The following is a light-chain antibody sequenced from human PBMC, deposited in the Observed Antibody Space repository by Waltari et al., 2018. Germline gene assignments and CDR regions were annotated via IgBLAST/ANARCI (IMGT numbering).Light chain of an antibody. CDR1: STYVGSNNH. V-gene: IGLV2-8*01. J-gene: IGLJ1*01. CDR2: EVS. Sequence: QSALTQPPSASGSPGQSVTISCTGTSTYVGSNNHVSWYQQHPGKAPKVMIYEVSERPSGVPDRFSGSKSGNTASLTVSGLQAEDEADYYCIAYAGSNNLGYVFGTGTKVIVL. CDR3: IAYAGSNNLGYV.